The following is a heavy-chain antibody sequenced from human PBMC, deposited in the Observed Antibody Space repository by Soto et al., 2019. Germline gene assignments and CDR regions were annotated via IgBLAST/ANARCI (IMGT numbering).Heavy chain of an antibody. V-gene: IGHV1-69*05. CDR3: ARGLRDIVVVPADPPPLENYGMDV. Sequence: SVKVCCKASGGTFSSYAMSWVRQATGQGLEWMGGIIPIFGTANYAQKFQGWVTMTRDTSISTAYMELSRLRSDDTAVYYCARGLRDIVVVPADPPPLENYGMDVWGQGTTVTVSS. CDR1: GGTFSSYA. D-gene: IGHD2-2*01. CDR2: IIPIFGTA. J-gene: IGHJ6*02.